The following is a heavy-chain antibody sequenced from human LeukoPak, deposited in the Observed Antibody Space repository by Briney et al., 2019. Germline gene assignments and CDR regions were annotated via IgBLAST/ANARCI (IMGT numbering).Heavy chain of an antibody. CDR3: ARGGGYAFDI. CDR1: GFTFSDYS. Sequence: PGGSLRLSCAASGFTFSDYSMNWVRQAPGQGLEWVSSMSSTSSYIYYADSVKGRFTISRDNAKNSLFLQMNSLRAEDTAVYYCARGGGYAFDIWGQGTMVTASS. D-gene: IGHD3-16*01. J-gene: IGHJ3*02. V-gene: IGHV3-21*01. CDR2: MSSTSSYI.